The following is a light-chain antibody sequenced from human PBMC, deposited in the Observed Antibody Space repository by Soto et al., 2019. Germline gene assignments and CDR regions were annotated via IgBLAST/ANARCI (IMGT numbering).Light chain of an antibody. CDR1: QGTSNF. Sequence: DIQMTQSPSSLSASVGDRVTITCRASQGTSNFLAWYQQKPGKVPKLLIYPASTLESGVPSRFSGSGSGTDFTLTISSLQLEDVATYYCQRYINAPFSFGPGTKLEIK. J-gene: IGKJ2*01. CDR2: PAS. V-gene: IGKV1-27*01. CDR3: QRYINAPFS.